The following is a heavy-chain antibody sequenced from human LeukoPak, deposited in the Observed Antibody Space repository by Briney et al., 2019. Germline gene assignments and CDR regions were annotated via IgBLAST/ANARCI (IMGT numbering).Heavy chain of an antibody. J-gene: IGHJ4*02. CDR3: TRDRSGQD. D-gene: IGHD1-14*01. CDR2: IKQDGSEK. CDR1: GXTFSSYW. V-gene: IGHV3-7*05. Sequence: PGGSLRLSWAASGXTFSSYWMSWVRQAPGKGLQWVANIKQDGSEKYYVDSVKGRFTISRDNAKNSLYLQMNSLRAEDTAVYYCTRDRSGQDWGQGTLVTVSS.